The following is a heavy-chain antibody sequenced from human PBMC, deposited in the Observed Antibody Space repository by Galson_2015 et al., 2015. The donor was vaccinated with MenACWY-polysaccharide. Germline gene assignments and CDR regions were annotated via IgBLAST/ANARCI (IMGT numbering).Heavy chain of an antibody. V-gene: IGHV1-18*01. CDR3: ARDNGGGWFDP. CDR1: GYTLTSYG. J-gene: IGHJ5*02. Sequence: SVKVSCKASGYTLTSYGINWVRQAPGQGLEYMGWVSAYNGNTNYAQKFQGRVTMSIDTSTSTGYMELRSLRSDDTAVYYCARDNGGGWFDPWGQGSLVTVSS. D-gene: IGHD4-23*01. CDR2: VSAYNGNT.